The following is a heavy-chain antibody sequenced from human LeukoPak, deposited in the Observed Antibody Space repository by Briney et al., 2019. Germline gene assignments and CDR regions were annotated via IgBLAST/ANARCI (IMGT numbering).Heavy chain of an antibody. Sequence: SETLSLTCTVSGGSISSGGYYWSWIRQHPGKGLEWIGYIYYSGSTYYNPSLKSRVTISVDTSKNQFSLKLSSVTAADTAVYYCAREGGRYSGYDSAFDIWGQGTMVTVSS. CDR2: IYYSGST. CDR1: GGSISSGGYY. V-gene: IGHV4-31*03. D-gene: IGHD5-12*01. CDR3: AREGGRYSGYDSAFDI. J-gene: IGHJ3*02.